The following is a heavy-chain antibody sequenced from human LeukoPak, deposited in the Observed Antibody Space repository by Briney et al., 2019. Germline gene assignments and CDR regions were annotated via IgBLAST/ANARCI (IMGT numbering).Heavy chain of an antibody. D-gene: IGHD3-16*01. Sequence: SETLSLTCAVYGGSFSGYYWSWIRQPPGKGLEWIGYIYYSGSTNYNPSLKSRVTISVDTSKNQFSLKLSSVTAADTAVYYCARGLRLYYYYGMDVWGQGTTVTVSS. CDR3: ARGLRLYYYYGMDV. CDR2: IYYSGST. J-gene: IGHJ6*02. CDR1: GGSFSGYY. V-gene: IGHV4-59*01.